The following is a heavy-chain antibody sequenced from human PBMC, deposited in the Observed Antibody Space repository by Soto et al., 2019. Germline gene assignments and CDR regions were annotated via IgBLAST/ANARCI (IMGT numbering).Heavy chain of an antibody. D-gene: IGHD3-10*01. CDR1: GFTFSSYW. CDR3: ASDLSGRADV. CDR2: MNEDGGTT. V-gene: IGHV3-74*02. J-gene: IGHJ6*02. Sequence: EVQLVESGGGLVRPGGSLRLSCAASGFTFSSYWMHWVRQAPGKGLVWVSRMNEDGGTTDYADSEKGRFTISRDNAKNTLDLQLNSLRVEDTAVYYCASDLSGRADVWGQETTVTVSS.